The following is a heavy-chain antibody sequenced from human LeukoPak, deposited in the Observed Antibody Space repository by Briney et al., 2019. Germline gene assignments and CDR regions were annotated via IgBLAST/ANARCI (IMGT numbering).Heavy chain of an antibody. D-gene: IGHD6-13*01. CDR3: ASVKQQLDHYFDY. V-gene: IGHV4-38-2*02. CDR1: GYSISSGYY. CDR2: IYHSGST. Sequence: SETLSLTCTVSGYSISSGYYWGWIRQPPGKGLEWIGSIYHSGSTYYNPSLKSRVTISVDTSKNQFSLKLSSVTAADTAVYYCASVKQQLDHYFDYWGQGTLVTVSS. J-gene: IGHJ4*02.